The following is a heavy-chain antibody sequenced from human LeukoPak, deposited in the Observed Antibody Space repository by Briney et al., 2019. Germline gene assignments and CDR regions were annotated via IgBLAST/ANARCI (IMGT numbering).Heavy chain of an antibody. D-gene: IGHD3-22*01. Sequence: GASLKISCKGSGYSFTSYWIGWVRQMPGKGLEWMGIIYSGDSDTRYSPSFQGQVTISADKSISTAYLQWSSLKASDTAMYYCARMSRFYYYDSSGYFDYWGQGTLVTVSS. CDR2: IYSGDSDT. CDR3: ARMSRFYYYDSSGYFDY. V-gene: IGHV5-51*01. CDR1: GYSFTSYW. J-gene: IGHJ4*02.